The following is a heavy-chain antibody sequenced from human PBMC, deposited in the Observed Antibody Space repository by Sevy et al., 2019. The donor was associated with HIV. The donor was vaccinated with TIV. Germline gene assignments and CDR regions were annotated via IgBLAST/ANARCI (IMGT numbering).Heavy chain of an antibody. Sequence: GGSLRLSCAVSGFTVSSNYMSWVRQAPGRGLECVSVIYRVGRTYYADSVRGRFTISRDNSKNTLYLQMNSLRAEDTAVYYCARDDGVLGGGNYYGMDVWGQGTTVTVSS. V-gene: IGHV3-53*01. CDR3: ARDDGVLGGGNYYGMDV. CDR2: IYRVGRT. D-gene: IGHD2-8*01. CDR1: GFTVSSNY. J-gene: IGHJ6*02.